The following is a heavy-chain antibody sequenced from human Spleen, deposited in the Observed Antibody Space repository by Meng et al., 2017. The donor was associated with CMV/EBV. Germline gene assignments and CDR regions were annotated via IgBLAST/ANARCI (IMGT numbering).Heavy chain of an antibody. CDR2: TSYDGSDK. V-gene: IGHV3-30*04. J-gene: IGHJ4*02. CDR3: ARGASWYALDY. D-gene: IGHD6-13*01. CDR1: GFSVNNFD. Sequence: CGVASGFSVNNFDLHWVRKAPGGGLEWVAVTSYDGSDKFYADTVKGRFTISRDNSKSTLYLQMNSLRPEDTAVYYCARGASWYALDYWGQGTLVTVSS.